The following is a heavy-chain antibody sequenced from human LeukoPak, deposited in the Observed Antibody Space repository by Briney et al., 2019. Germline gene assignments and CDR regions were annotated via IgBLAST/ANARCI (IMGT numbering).Heavy chain of an antibody. CDR3: ARHSIWFDP. CDR1: GGSFSGYY. V-gene: IGHV4-34*01. CDR2: INHSGST. J-gene: IGHJ5*02. Sequence: SETLSLTCAVYGGSFSGYYWSWIRQPPGKGLEWIAEINHSGSTKYNPSLKSRVTISVDTSKNQFSLKLSSVTAADTAVYYCARHSIWFDPWGQGTLVTVSS. D-gene: IGHD2/OR15-2a*01.